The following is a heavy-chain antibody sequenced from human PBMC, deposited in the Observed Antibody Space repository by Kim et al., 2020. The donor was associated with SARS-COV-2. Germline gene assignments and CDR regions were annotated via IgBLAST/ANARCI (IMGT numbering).Heavy chain of an antibody. J-gene: IGHJ4*02. D-gene: IGHD6-13*01. Sequence: SETLSLTCTVSGGSISSSSYYWGWIRQPPGKGLEWIGSIYYSGSTYYNPSLKSRVTISVDTSKNQFSLKLSSVTAADTAVYYCARLKSSSWYVFFDYWGQGTLVTVSS. CDR3: ARLKSSSWYVFFDY. CDR1: GGSISSSSYY. V-gene: IGHV4-39*01. CDR2: IYYSGST.